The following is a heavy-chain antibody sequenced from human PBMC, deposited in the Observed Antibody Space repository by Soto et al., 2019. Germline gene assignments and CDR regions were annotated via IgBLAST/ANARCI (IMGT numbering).Heavy chain of an antibody. CDR3: ASGTNGAFFVY. V-gene: IGHV3-11*01. Sequence: QVQLVESGGGLVKPGGSLRLSCAASGFTFSDYYMSWIRQAQGKGLEWVSYISSRSRTIFYADSVKGRFTISRDNVKNSLDLQMNSPRAEDTAVYYCASGTNGAFFVYWGQGILVTVSS. CDR2: ISSRSRTI. D-gene: IGHD2-8*01. J-gene: IGHJ4*02. CDR1: GFTFSDYY.